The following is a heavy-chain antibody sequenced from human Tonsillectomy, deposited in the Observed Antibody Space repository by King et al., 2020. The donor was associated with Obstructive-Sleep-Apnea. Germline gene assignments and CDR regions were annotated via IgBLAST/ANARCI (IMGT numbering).Heavy chain of an antibody. D-gene: IGHD2-21*02. CDR1: GFTFSSYG. CDR3: AKDLHIVVVTAIPTFDY. CDR2: IRYDGSNK. J-gene: IGHJ4*02. Sequence: VQLVESGGGVVQPGGSLRLSCAASGFTFSSYGMHWVRQAPGKGLEWVAFIRYDGSNKYYADSVKGRFTISRDNSKNTLYLQMNSLRAEDTAVYYCAKDLHIVVVTAIPTFDYWGQGTLVTVSS. V-gene: IGHV3-30*02.